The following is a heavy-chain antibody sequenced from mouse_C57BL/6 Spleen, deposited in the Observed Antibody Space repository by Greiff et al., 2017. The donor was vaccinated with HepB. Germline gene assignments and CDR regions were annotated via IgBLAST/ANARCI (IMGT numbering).Heavy chain of an antibody. CDR3: ARAGRGTLYAMDY. CDR2: IYPSDSET. V-gene: IGHV1-61*01. Sequence: QVQLQQPGAELVRPGSSVKLSCKASGYTFTSYWMDWVKQRPGQGLEWIGNIYPSDSETHYNQKFKDKATLTVDKSSSTAYMQLSSLTSEDSAVYYCARAGRGTLYAMDYWGQGTSVTVSS. D-gene: IGHD1-1*01. CDR1: GYTFTSYW. J-gene: IGHJ4*01.